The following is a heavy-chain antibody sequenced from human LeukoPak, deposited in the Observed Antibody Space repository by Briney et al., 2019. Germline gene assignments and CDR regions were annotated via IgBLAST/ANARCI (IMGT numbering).Heavy chain of an antibody. Sequence: PGGSLTLSCAASGLTFSSYSMNWVRRAPGKGGEWVSSMRSRSSSIYYADSVKGRFTISRDNAKTSLYLQMNSLRAEDTAVYYCAREEVGATAYFDFWGQGTLVTVSS. CDR3: AREEVGATAYFDF. J-gene: IGHJ4*02. V-gene: IGHV3-21*01. CDR2: MRSRSSSI. D-gene: IGHD1-26*01. CDR1: GLTFSSYS.